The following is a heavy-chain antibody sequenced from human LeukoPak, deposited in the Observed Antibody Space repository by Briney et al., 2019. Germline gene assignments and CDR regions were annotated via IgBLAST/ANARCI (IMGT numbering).Heavy chain of an antibody. CDR1: RFTFSVYG. CDR2: ISYDGSNE. Sequence: GGSLRLSCAASRFTFSVYGMHWVRQAPGKGLEWVAFISYDGSNEYYADSVKGRFTISSDNSKYTLHLQMNSLRAEDTAVYSCAKDRSSYYYYGMDVWGQGTTVTVSS. D-gene: IGHD3-16*02. J-gene: IGHJ6*02. V-gene: IGHV3-30*18. CDR3: AKDRSSYYYYGMDV.